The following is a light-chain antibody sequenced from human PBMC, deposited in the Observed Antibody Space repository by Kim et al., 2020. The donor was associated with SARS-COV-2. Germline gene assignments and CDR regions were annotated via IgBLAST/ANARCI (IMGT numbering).Light chain of an antibody. CDR2: AAS. CDR3: QKYNSAPLT. CDR1: KGITNS. Sequence: SVGERVNITWRAGKGITNSLAWYQQKPGKGPQLLIYAASALQSGVPSRFSGSGSGTDFTLTISSLQPEDVATYYCQKYNSAPLTFGQGTKVDIK. V-gene: IGKV1-27*01. J-gene: IGKJ1*01.